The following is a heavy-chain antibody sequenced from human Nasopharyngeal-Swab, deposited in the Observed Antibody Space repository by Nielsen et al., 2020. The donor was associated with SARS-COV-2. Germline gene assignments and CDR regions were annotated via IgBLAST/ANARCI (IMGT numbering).Heavy chain of an antibody. CDR2: FDPEDGET. V-gene: IGHV1-24*01. Sequence: ALVKVSCKVSGYTLTELSMHWVRQAPGKGLEWMGGFDPEDGETIYAQKFQGRVTMTEDTSTDTAYMELSSLRSEDTAVYYCATGAAVAGTPISYYYYYGMDVWGQGTTVTVSS. D-gene: IGHD6-19*01. CDR3: ATGAAVAGTPISYYYYYGMDV. CDR1: GYTLTELS. J-gene: IGHJ6*02.